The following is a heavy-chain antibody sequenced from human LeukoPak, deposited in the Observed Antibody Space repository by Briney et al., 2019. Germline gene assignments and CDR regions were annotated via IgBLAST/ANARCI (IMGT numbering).Heavy chain of an antibody. V-gene: IGHV3-23*01. CDR1: GFTFSSYA. Sequence: PPGGSLRLSCAASGFTFSSYAMSWVRQAPGKGLEWVSAISGSGGSTYYADSVKGRFTISRDNSKNTLYLQMNSLRAEDTAVYYCARGRIAAAGQNTFDYWGQGTLVTVSS. D-gene: IGHD6-13*01. CDR3: ARGRIAAAGQNTFDY. CDR2: ISGSGGST. J-gene: IGHJ4*02.